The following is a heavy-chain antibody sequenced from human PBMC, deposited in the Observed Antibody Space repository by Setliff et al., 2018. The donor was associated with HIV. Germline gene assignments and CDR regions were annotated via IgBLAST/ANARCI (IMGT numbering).Heavy chain of an antibody. Sequence: GGSLRLSCAASGFTFSSYSMNWVRQAPGKGLEWVSSISSSSSYIYYADSVKGRFTISRDNAKNSLYLQMNSLRAEDTAVYYCARDRRYYDYVWGSQGARWFDPWGQGTLVTVSS. V-gene: IGHV3-21*01. CDR1: GFTFSSYS. CDR2: ISSSSSYI. J-gene: IGHJ5*02. D-gene: IGHD3-16*01. CDR3: ARDRRYYDYVWGSQGARWFDP.